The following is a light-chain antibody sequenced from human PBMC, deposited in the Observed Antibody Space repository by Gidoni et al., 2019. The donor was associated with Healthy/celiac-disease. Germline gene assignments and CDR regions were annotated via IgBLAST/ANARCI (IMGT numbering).Light chain of an antibody. CDR2: DAY. J-gene: IGKJ1*01. Sequence: ILTQSPATLSLSPGERATLSCRASQSVSSYLAWYQQKPGQAPRLLIYDAYNRATGIPARFSGSGSGTDFTLTISSLEPEDFAVYYCQQRSNWPLTFGRGTKVEIK. CDR1: QSVSSY. V-gene: IGKV3-11*01. CDR3: QQRSNWPLT.